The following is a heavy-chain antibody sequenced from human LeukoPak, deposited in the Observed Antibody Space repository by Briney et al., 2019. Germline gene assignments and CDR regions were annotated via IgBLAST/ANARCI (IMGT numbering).Heavy chain of an antibody. CDR3: AREGGSLPGIAVAGIDY. CDR1: GYSFTSYW. J-gene: IGHJ4*02. CDR2: IYPGDSDT. V-gene: IGHV5-51*01. Sequence: GESLKVSCKGSGYSFTSYWIGWVRQMPGKGLEWMVIIYPGDSDTRYSPSFQGQVTISADKSISTAYLQWSSLKASDTAMYYCAREGGSLPGIAVAGIDYWGQGTLVTVSS. D-gene: IGHD6-19*01.